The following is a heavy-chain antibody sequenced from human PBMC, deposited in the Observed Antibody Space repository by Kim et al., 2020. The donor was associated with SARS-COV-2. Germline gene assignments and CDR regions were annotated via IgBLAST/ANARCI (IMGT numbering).Heavy chain of an antibody. D-gene: IGHD6-13*01. CDR1: GGSFSGYY. J-gene: IGHJ6*01. Sequence: SETLSLTCAVYGGSFSGYYWSWIRQPPGKGLEWIGEINHSGSTNYNPSLKSRVTISVDTSKNQFSLKLSSVTAADTAVYYCAREGSSSWSLYYYYYGMDV. V-gene: IGHV4-34*01. CDR2: INHSGST. CDR3: AREGSSSWSLYYYYYGMDV.